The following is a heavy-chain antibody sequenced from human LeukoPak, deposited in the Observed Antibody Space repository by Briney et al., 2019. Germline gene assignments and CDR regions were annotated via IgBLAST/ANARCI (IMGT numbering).Heavy chain of an antibody. Sequence: PSETLSLTCAVYGGSFSGYYWSWIRQPQGKGLEWIGEINHSGTTNYNPSLKSRVTISVDTSKNQFSLKLSSVTAADTAVYYCARGQQVLRYFDWLPWGNSAFDIWGQGTMVTVSS. J-gene: IGHJ3*02. V-gene: IGHV4-34*01. D-gene: IGHD3-9*01. CDR3: ARGQQVLRYFDWLPWGNSAFDI. CDR2: INHSGTT. CDR1: GGSFSGYY.